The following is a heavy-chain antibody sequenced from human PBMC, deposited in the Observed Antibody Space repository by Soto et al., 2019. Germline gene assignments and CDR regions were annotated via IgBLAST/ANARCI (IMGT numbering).Heavy chain of an antibody. J-gene: IGHJ4*02. Sequence: GGSLRLSCAASGVTVSSNYMSWVRQAPGKGLEWFSVIYSDGSTYYAGSVKGRFTISRDNSKNTLYLQMNSLRAEDTAVYYCAKDGRRITMIVVVTIRYYFDYWGQGTLLTVSS. CDR1: GVTVSSNY. D-gene: IGHD3-22*01. CDR3: AKDGRRITMIVVVTIRYYFDY. CDR2: IYSDGST. V-gene: IGHV3-66*01.